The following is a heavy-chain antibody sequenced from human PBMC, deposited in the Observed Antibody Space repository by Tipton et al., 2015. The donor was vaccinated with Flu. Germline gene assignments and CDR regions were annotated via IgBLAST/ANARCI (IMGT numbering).Heavy chain of an antibody. CDR2: IHHSGST. D-gene: IGHD2-15*01. CDR1: GVSISSGGYY. Sequence: TLSLTCTVSGVSISSGGYYWSWIRQHPGKGLEWIGYIHHSGSTYYNPSLRSRVTISVDTSKNQFSLNLSSLTAADTAVYYCARDEDTSLGTHWGQGTLVTVSS. J-gene: IGHJ4*02. V-gene: IGHV4-31*03. CDR3: ARDEDTSLGTH.